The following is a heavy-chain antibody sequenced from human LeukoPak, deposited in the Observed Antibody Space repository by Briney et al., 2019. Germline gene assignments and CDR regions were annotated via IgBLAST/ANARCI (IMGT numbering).Heavy chain of an antibody. CDR2: ISGSGGST. Sequence: PGGSLRPSCAASGFTFSSYAMSWVRQAPGKGLEWVSAISGSGGSTYYADSVKGRFTISRDNSKNTLYLQMNSLRAEDTAVYYCAKVPASGITIFGDSFDPWGQGTLVTVSS. D-gene: IGHD3-3*01. V-gene: IGHV3-23*01. J-gene: IGHJ5*02. CDR3: AKVPASGITIFGDSFDP. CDR1: GFTFSSYA.